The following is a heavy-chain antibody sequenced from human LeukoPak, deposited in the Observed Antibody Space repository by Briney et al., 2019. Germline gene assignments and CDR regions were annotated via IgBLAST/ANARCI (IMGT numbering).Heavy chain of an antibody. CDR2: LFYSGNT. J-gene: IGHJ1*01. D-gene: IGHD5-12*01. CDR1: GGSISSYY. Sequence: AETLSLTCSVSGGSISSYYWSWIRQPPGEGLEWIGYLFYSGNTNSNPSLKSRVTILADTSKNQLSLRLNSVTAADTAVYFCGRVRTGNTGSPEYFEDWGQGTLVTVSS. V-gene: IGHV4-59*01. CDR3: GRVRTGNTGSPEYFED.